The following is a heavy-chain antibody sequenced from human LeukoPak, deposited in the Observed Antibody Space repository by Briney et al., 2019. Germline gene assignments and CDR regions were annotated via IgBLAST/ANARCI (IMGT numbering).Heavy chain of an antibody. Sequence: GGSLRLSFAASGFTFSSYGMHWVRQAPGKGLEWVAVISYDGSNKYYADSVKGRFTISRDNSKNTLYLQMNSLRAEDTAVYYCAREGYSYGYVGGFDYWGQGTLVTVSS. V-gene: IGHV3-30*03. J-gene: IGHJ4*02. CDR2: ISYDGSNK. CDR3: AREGYSYGYVGGFDY. CDR1: GFTFSSYG. D-gene: IGHD5-18*01.